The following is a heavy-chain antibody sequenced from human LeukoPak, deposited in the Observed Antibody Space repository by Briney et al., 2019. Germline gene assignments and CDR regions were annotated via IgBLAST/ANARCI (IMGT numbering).Heavy chain of an antibody. CDR1: GFTVSSNY. CDR3: ARVGTYYYDSSGYNFWFDP. V-gene: IGHV3-66*02. Sequence: GGSLRHSCAASGFTVSSNYMSWVRQAPGKGLEWVSVIYSGGSTYYADSVKGRFTISRDNSKNTLYLQMNSLRAEDTAVYYCARVGTYYYDSSGYNFWFDPWGQGTLVTVSS. D-gene: IGHD3-22*01. J-gene: IGHJ5*02. CDR2: IYSGGST.